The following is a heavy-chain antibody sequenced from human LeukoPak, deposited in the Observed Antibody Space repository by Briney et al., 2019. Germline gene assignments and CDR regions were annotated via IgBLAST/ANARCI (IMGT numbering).Heavy chain of an antibody. CDR2: ISYDGSNK. V-gene: IGHV3-30-3*01. D-gene: IGHD3-16*01. J-gene: IGHJ5*02. Sequence: PGRSLRLSCAASGFTFSSYAMHWVRQAPGKGLEWVAVISYDGSNKYYADSVKGRFTISKDNSNNMVFLQMDRLRAEDTAVYYCARLWGGNGYSGGSLNLWGQGTLVTVSS. CDR3: ARLWGGNGYSGGSLNL. CDR1: GFTFSSYA.